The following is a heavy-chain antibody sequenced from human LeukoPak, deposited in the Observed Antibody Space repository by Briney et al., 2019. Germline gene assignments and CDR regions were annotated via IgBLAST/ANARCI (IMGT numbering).Heavy chain of an antibody. J-gene: IGHJ4*02. Sequence: GGSLRLSCAASGFTFSSYAMHWVRQAPGKGLEWVAVISYDGSNKYYADSVKGRFTISRDNAQNSLYLQMNSLRAEDTAVYYCARDRGYYVFDYWGQGTLVTVSS. CDR2: ISYDGSNK. CDR3: ARDRGYYVFDY. V-gene: IGHV3-30-3*01. CDR1: GFTFSSYA. D-gene: IGHD3-22*01.